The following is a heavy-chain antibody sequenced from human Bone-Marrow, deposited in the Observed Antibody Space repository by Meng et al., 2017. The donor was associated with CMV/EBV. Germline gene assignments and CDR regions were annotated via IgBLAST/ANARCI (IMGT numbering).Heavy chain of an antibody. CDR3: ARVGYCSSASCYFGAFDF. D-gene: IGHD2-2*01. V-gene: IGHV3-11*01. J-gene: IGHJ3*01. CDR2: ISSSGSTI. Sequence: GESLKISCAASGFTFSDYYMSWIRQAPGKGLEWVSYISSSGSTIYYADSVKGRFTISRDNAKNSLYLQMNSLRAEDTALYHCARVGYCSSASCYFGAFDFWGPGTMVTVSS. CDR1: GFTFSDYY.